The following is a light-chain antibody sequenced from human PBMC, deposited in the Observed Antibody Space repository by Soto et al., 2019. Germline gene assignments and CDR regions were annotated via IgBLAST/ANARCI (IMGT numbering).Light chain of an antibody. CDR2: GTS. Sequence: EIVLTQSPDTLSLSPGERATLSCRASQSVSSSYLAWYQQTPGQAPRLLIYGTSNRATGIPDRFSGSGSGTDFTLTISRLEFEDFAVYHCQQYGNSRWKFGQGTKV. J-gene: IGKJ1*01. V-gene: IGKV3-20*01. CDR1: QSVSSSY. CDR3: QQYGNSRWK.